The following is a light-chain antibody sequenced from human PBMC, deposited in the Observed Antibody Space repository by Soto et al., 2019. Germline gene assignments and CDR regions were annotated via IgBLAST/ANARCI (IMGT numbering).Light chain of an antibody. CDR2: DAS. Sequence: AIQLTQSPSSLSASVGDRVTITCRASQGISSALAWYQQKPGKAPKLLIYDASSLESGVPSRFSGSESGTDFTLTISSLQPEDFATYYCQQFNNYITFGQGTRLEIK. J-gene: IGKJ5*01. CDR3: QQFNNYIT. CDR1: QGISSA. V-gene: IGKV1D-13*01.